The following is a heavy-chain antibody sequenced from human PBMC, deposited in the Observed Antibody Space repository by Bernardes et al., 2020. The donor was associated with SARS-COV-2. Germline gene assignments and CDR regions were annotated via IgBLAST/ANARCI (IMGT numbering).Heavy chain of an antibody. CDR2: ISSNGRST. CDR3: ARGSLGFGGEGDYFLLNY. D-gene: IGHD3-10*01. Sequence: GGSLRLSCAASGFTFSSYAMHWVRQAPGKGLEYVSAISSNGRSTYYANSVKGRFTISRDNSKNTLYLQMGSLRAEDMAVYYCARGSLGFGGEGDYFLLNYWGQGTLVTVSS. V-gene: IGHV3-64*01. J-gene: IGHJ4*02. CDR1: GFTFSSYA.